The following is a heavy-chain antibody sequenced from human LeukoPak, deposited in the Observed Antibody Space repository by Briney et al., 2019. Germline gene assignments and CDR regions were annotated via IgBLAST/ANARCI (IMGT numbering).Heavy chain of an antibody. CDR2: INAGNGNT. CDR3: ARGNPAYCGGDCYNFDY. V-gene: IGHV1-3*01. D-gene: IGHD2-21*02. J-gene: IGHJ4*02. CDR1: GYTFTSYA. Sequence: ASVKVSCKASGYTFTSYAMHWVRQAPGQRLEWMGWINAGNGNTKYSQKFQGRVTITRDTSASTAYMELRSLRSDDTAVYYCARGNPAYCGGDCYNFDYWGQGTLVTVSS.